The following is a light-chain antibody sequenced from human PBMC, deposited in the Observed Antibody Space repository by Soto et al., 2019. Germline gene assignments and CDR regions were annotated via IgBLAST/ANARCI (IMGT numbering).Light chain of an antibody. Sequence: QSVLTQPPSVSAAPGQKVTISCSGSSSNIGNNYVSWYQQLPGTVPKLLIYDNHKRPSGIPDRFSGSKSGTSATLGITGLQTGDEADYYCGTWDSSLSAVVFGGGTKLTVL. J-gene: IGLJ2*01. CDR2: DNH. CDR3: GTWDSSLSAVV. V-gene: IGLV1-51*01. CDR1: SSNIGNNY.